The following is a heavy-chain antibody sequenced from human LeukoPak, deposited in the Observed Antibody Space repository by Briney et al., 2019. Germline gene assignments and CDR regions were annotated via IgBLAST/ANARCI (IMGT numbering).Heavy chain of an antibody. D-gene: IGHD3-3*01. CDR1: GFTFSSYG. J-gene: IGHJ6*02. CDR3: ARDDITIFGVVITENYGMDV. V-gene: IGHV3-30*03. Sequence: GSLRLSCAASGFTFSSYGMHWVRQAPGKGLEWVAVISYDGSNKYYADSVKGRFTISRDNSKNTLYLQMNSLRAEDTAVYYCARDDITIFGVVITENYGMDVWGQGTTVTVSS. CDR2: ISYDGSNK.